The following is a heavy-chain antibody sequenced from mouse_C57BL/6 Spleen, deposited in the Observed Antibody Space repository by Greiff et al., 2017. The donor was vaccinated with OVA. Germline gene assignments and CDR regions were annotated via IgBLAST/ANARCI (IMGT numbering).Heavy chain of an antibody. J-gene: IGHJ4*01. CDR3: AKRAYYSNAFYAMDD. Sequence: QVQLKESGPGLVAPSQSLSITCTVSGFSLTSYGVDWVRQPPGKGLEWLGVIWGGGSTNYNSALMSRLSIRKDNFNSQVFLKMNSLQTDDTAMDYCAKRAYYSNAFYAMDDWGKGTSVTVSS. CDR1: GFSLTSYG. CDR2: IWGGGST. V-gene: IGHV2-9*01. D-gene: IGHD2-5*01.